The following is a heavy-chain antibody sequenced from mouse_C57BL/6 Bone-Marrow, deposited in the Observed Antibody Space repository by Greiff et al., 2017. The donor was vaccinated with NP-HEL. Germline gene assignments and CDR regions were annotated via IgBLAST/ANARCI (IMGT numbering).Heavy chain of an antibody. CDR3: ARDDYYGSSYEMDY. CDR1: GYTFTDYY. J-gene: IGHJ4*01. CDR2: INPYNGGT. V-gene: IGHV1-19*01. Sequence: EVQLQQSGPVLVKPGASVKMSCKASGYTFTDYYMNWVKQSHGKSLEWIGVINPYNGGTSYNQKFKGKATLTVDKSSSTAYMELNSLTSEDSAVYYCARDDYYGSSYEMDYWGQGTSVTVSS. D-gene: IGHD1-1*01.